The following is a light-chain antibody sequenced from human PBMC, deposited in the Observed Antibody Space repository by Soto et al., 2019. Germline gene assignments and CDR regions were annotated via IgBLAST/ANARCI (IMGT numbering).Light chain of an antibody. CDR2: AAS. CDR1: QSVTSNY. CDR3: QQYGTSPYT. Sequence: ELVLTQSPGTLSLSPGDRATLSCRASQSVTSNYIAWYQQKPGQAPSLLIYAASSSATGIPDRFSGSGSGTDFTLTISRLEPEDFAVYYCQQYGTSPYTFGQGTKLEIK. J-gene: IGKJ2*01. V-gene: IGKV3-20*01.